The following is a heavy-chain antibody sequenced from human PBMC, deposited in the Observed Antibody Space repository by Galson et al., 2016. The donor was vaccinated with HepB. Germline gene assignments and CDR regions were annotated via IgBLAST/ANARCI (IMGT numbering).Heavy chain of an antibody. Sequence: PALVKPTQTLTLTCTFSGFSLNTSGVGVGWIRQPPGKDLEWLDLIYRDDVKRHSSSLRRRLTITMDASKSQVVLTLTNVDPIDTATYFCARTGDGILGGLGYWGQGTLVTVSS. D-gene: IGHD3-3*01. CDR1: GFSLNTSGVG. CDR3: ARTGDGILGGLGY. CDR2: IYRDDVK. J-gene: IGHJ4*02. V-gene: IGHV2-5*02.